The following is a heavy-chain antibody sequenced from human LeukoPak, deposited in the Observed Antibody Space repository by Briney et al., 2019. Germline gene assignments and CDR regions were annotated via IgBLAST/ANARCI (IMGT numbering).Heavy chain of an antibody. Sequence: SQTLSLTCTVSGGSISSGDYYWRWIPQPPGKGLEWIVYIYYSGSTYYNPSLKSRVTISVDTSKNQFSLKLSSVTAADTAVYYCARGYYDILTGYYRLSYYFDYWGQGTLVTVSS. CDR1: GGSISSGDYY. CDR2: IYYSGST. CDR3: ARGYYDILTGYYRLSYYFDY. D-gene: IGHD3-9*01. V-gene: IGHV4-30-4*08. J-gene: IGHJ4*02.